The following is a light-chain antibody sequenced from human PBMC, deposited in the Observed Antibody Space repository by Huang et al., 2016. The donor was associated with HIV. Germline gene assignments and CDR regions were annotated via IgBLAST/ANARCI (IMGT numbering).Light chain of an antibody. CDR1: PDIRNS. Sequence: DIQMTQSPSSLSASVGDRVTITCRASPDIRNSLAWYQQKPGKAPNLLVFAVSRLEDGVPARFSGSGSGTIYTLTISGLQPEDFATYYCQQYSQSPLTFGGGTKVEI. J-gene: IGKJ4*01. CDR3: QQYSQSPLT. CDR2: AVS. V-gene: IGKV1-NL1*01.